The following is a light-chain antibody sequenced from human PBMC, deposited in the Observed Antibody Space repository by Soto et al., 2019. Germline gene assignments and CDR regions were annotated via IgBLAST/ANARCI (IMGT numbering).Light chain of an antibody. V-gene: IGLV1-40*01. CDR1: SSNIGAGYD. CDR3: QSYDNSLSGSGV. Sequence: QCVLTQAPSGSGAPGQRVTISCTGSSSNIGAGYDVHWYQQLPGTAPKLLIYANSNRPSGVPDRFSGSKSGTSASLAITGLQAEDEADYYCQSYDNSLSGSGVFGTGTKLTVL. CDR2: ANS. J-gene: IGLJ1*01.